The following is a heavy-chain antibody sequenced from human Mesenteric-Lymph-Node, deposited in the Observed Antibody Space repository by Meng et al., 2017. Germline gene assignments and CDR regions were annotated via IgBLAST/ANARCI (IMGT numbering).Heavy chain of an antibody. CDR1: GGSISSGGYS. V-gene: IGHV4-30-2*01. D-gene: IGHD5-24*01. Sequence: PLREAGSGLVKPSQTLPLTCAVSGGSISSGGYSWSWIRQPPGKGLEWIGFIYHSGSPYYNPSLKSRVTISMGKSNNQLSLKLNSVTAADTAVYYCATQESRDGHNPYWGQGTLVTVSS. CDR3: ATQESRDGHNPY. CDR2: IYHSGSP. J-gene: IGHJ4*02.